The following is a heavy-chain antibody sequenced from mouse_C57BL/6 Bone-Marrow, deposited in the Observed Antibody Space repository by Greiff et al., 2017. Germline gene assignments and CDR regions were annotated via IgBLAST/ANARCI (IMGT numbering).Heavy chain of an antibody. Sequence: EVMLVESGGDLVKPGGSLKLSCAASGFTFSSYGMSWVRQTPDKRLEWVATISSGGSYTYYPDSVKGRFTISRDNAKNTLYLQMSSLKSEDTAMYYCASPRGLGREEGFDYWGQGTTLTVSS. CDR3: ASPRGLGREEGFDY. J-gene: IGHJ2*01. V-gene: IGHV5-6*01. D-gene: IGHD4-1*01. CDR2: ISSGGSYT. CDR1: GFTFSSYG.